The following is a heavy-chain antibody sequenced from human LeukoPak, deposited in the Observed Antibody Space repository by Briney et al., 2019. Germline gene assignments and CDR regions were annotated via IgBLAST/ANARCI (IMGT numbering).Heavy chain of an antibody. CDR1: GLTFSAYA. CDR3: ARDLSLGYPWAPRGFFDS. D-gene: IGHD5-18*01. Sequence: GGSLRLSCGDSGLTFSAYAMSWVRQAPGKVLEWVSAISADGFNTHYADSVKGRFTISRDNSKNTLYLEMDSLRVEDTALYYCARDLSLGYPWAPRGFFDSWSLGTLVTVSS. J-gene: IGHJ4*02. CDR2: ISADGFNT. V-gene: IGHV3-23*01.